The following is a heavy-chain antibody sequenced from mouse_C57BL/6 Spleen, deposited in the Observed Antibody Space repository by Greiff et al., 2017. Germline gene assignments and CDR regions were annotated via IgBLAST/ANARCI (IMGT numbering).Heavy chain of an antibody. Sequence: EVKLQQSGAELVRPGASVKLSCTASGFNIKDDYMHWVKQRPEQGLEWIGWIDPENGDTEYASEFQGTATITADTSSNTAYLQLSSLTSEDTAVYYCATNDYDKDYWGQGTTLTVSS. CDR1: GFNIKDDY. V-gene: IGHV14-4*01. J-gene: IGHJ2*01. D-gene: IGHD2-4*01. CDR2: IDPENGDT. CDR3: ATNDYDKDY.